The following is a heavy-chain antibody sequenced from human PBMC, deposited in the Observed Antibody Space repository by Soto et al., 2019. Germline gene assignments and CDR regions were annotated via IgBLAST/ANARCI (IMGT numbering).Heavy chain of an antibody. J-gene: IGHJ5*01. CDR1: GGSFSGYY. Sequence: QVQLQQWGAGLLKPSETLSLTCAVYGGSFSGYYWSWIRQPPGPGLGRIGEINHSGSTNYNPSLKSRVTISVDTSKNQFSLKLSSVTAADTAVYYCARDRETNYVSNWFDPWGQGTLVTVSS. CDR2: INHSGST. D-gene: IGHD3-10*02. CDR3: ARDRETNYVSNWFDP. V-gene: IGHV4-34*01.